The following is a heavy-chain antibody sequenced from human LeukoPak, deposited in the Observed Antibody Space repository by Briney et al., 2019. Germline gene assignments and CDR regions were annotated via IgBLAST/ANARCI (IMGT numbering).Heavy chain of an antibody. CDR3: AGSIAARLLGPSRNWFDP. V-gene: IGHV4-59*01. D-gene: IGHD6-6*01. CDR2: IYYSGST. CDR1: GGSLSSYY. Sequence: SETLSLTCTVSGGSLSSYYWSWVRQPPGKGLEGMGYIYYSGSTNYNPSLKSRVTISVDTSKNQFSLKLSSVTAADTAVYYCAGSIAARLLGPSRNWFDPWGQGTLVTVSS. J-gene: IGHJ5*02.